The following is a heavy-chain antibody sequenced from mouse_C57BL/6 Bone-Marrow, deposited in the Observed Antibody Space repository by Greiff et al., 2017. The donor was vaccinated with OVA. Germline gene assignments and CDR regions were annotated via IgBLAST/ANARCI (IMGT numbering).Heavy chain of an antibody. CDR3: ARTYASSHPYFDY. CDR2: ISSGSSTI. CDR1: GFTFSDYG. D-gene: IGHD1-1*01. Sequence: EVKLMESGGGLVKPGGSLKLSCAASGFTFSDYGMHWVRQAPEKGLEWVAYISSGSSTIYYADTVKGRFTISRDNAKNTLFLQMTSLRSEDTAMYYCARTYASSHPYFDYWSQGTTRTVSS. V-gene: IGHV5-17*01. J-gene: IGHJ2*01.